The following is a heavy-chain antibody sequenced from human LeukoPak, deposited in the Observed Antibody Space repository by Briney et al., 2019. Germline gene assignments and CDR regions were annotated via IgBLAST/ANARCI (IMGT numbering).Heavy chain of an antibody. CDR1: GYTFTSYA. J-gene: IGHJ6*02. CDR2: INTNTGNP. Sequence: ASVKVSCKASGYTFTSYAMNWVRQAPGQGLEWMGWINTNTGNPTYAQGFTGRFVFSLDTSVSTAYLQISSLKAEDTAVYYCAREFRWELPRPVNYYYYYGMDVWGQGTTVTVSS. V-gene: IGHV7-4-1*02. CDR3: AREFRWELPRPVNYYYYYGMDV. D-gene: IGHD1-26*01.